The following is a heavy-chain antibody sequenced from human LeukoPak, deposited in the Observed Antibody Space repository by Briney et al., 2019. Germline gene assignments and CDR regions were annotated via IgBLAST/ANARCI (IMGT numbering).Heavy chain of an antibody. J-gene: IGHJ6*03. Sequence: GGSLRLSCAASGFTFDDYGMSWVRQAPGKGLEWVSSISSSSYYIYYADSVKGRFTISRDNAKNSLYLQMNSLRAEDTVVYYCTMWIQLWSLYYYYYYMDVWGKGTTVTISS. CDR1: GFTFDDYG. CDR2: ISSSSYYI. V-gene: IGHV3-21*03. CDR3: TMWIQLWSLYYYYYYMDV. D-gene: IGHD5-18*01.